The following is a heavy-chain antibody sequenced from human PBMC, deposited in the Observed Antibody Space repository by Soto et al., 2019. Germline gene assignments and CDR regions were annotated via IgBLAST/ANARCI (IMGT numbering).Heavy chain of an antibody. CDR2: IYWDDDK. Sequence: QITLKESGPTLVKPTQTLTLTCTFSGFSLYTSQVGVGWIRQPPGKALEWLAHIYWDDDKRYSPSLKNRFTITKDTSKNQVVVTMTNMAPVDTATYYCARLYGGSYFDYWGQGTLVTVSS. V-gene: IGHV2-5*02. CDR1: GFSLYTSQVG. CDR3: ARLYGGSYFDY. D-gene: IGHD1-26*01. J-gene: IGHJ4*02.